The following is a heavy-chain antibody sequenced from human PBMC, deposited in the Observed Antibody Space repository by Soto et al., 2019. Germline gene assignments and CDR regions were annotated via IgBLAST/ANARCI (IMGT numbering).Heavy chain of an antibody. CDR1: GGSFSGYY. CDR3: ARTSYLKESWFDP. V-gene: IGHV4-34*01. D-gene: IGHD3-16*02. Sequence: PSETLSLTCAVYGGSFSGYYWSWIRQPPGKGLEWIGEINHSGSANYNPSLKSRVTISVDTSKNQFSLKLSSVTAADTAVYSCARTSYLKESWFDPWGQGTLVTVSS. CDR2: INHSGSA. J-gene: IGHJ5*02.